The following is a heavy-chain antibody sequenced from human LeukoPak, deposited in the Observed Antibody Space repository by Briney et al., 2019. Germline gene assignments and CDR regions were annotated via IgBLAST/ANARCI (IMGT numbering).Heavy chain of an antibody. D-gene: IGHD2-15*01. Sequence: GGSLRLSCAASGFTFSSYAMSWVRQAPGKGLEWVSAISGSGGSTYYADSVKGRFTISRDNSKNTLYLQMNSLRAEDMAVYYCAKARGYCSGGSCARMDVWGQGTTVTVSS. CDR3: AKARGYCSGGSCARMDV. J-gene: IGHJ6*02. CDR1: GFTFSSYA. V-gene: IGHV3-23*01. CDR2: ISGSGGST.